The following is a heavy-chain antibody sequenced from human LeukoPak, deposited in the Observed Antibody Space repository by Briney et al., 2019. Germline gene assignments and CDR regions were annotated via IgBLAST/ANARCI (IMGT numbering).Heavy chain of an antibody. V-gene: IGHV3-21*01. Sequence: GGSLRLSCAGSGFTFSPYTMNWVRQAPGKGLEWVLCISKGGTYIYYADSVRGRFTISRDNAKNSLYLQMNSLRAEDTAVYYCAREEDSTTIRSSYGMDVWGQGTTVTVSS. CDR1: GFTFSPYT. D-gene: IGHD2/OR15-2a*01. CDR3: AREEDSTTIRSSYGMDV. CDR2: ISKGGTYI. J-gene: IGHJ6*02.